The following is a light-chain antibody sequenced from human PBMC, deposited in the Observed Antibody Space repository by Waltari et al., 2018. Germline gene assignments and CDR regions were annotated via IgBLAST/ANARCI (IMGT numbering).Light chain of an antibody. CDR3: QHYHSLPYT. CDR1: QDITTS. Sequence: DIQLTQSPSSLSAAVGDRVTITRQATQDITTSLSWYQQKPGNAPQLLIYDASSLQAGVPSRFSGTGSGTAFSFTITSLQPEDSATYYCQHYHSLPYTFGRGTKLQIK. V-gene: IGKV1-33*01. J-gene: IGKJ2*01. CDR2: DAS.